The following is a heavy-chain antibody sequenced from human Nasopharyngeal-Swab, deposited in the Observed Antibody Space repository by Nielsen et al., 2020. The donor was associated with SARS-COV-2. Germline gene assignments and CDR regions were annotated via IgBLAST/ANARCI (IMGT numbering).Heavy chain of an antibody. Sequence: LRLSCAVSGGSISSGGYYWSWIRQPPGKGLEWIGYIYYSGSTYYNPSLKSRVTISVDTSKNQFSLKLSSVTAADTAVYYCARINYYDSSGYYSWGQGTLVTVSS. CDR3: ARINYYDSSGYYS. V-gene: IGHV4-30-4*01. CDR1: GGSISSGGYY. J-gene: IGHJ4*02. D-gene: IGHD3-22*01. CDR2: IYYSGST.